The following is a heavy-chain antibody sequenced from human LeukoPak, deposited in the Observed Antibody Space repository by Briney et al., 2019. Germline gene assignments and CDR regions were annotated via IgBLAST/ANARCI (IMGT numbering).Heavy chain of an antibody. J-gene: IGHJ5*02. D-gene: IGHD6-13*01. Sequence: SETLSLTCAVYGGSFSGYYWSWIRQPLGKGLEWIGEINHSGSTNYNPSLKSRVTISVDTSKNQFSLKLSSVTAADTAVYYCARARRIAAAGTSVVLGYNWFDPWGQGTLVTVSS. CDR3: ARARRIAAAGTSVVLGYNWFDP. CDR2: INHSGST. CDR1: GGSFSGYY. V-gene: IGHV4-34*01.